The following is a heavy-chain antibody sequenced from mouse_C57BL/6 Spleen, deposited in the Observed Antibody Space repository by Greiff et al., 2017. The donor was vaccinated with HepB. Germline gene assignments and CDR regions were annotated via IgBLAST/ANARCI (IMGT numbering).Heavy chain of an antibody. CDR3: ARSFHGSRMGYFDY. Sequence: VQLQQPGAELVKPGASVKLSCKASGYTFTSYWMHWVKQRPGQGLEWIGMIHPNSGSTNYNEKFKSKATLTVDKSSSTAYMQLSSLTSEDSAVYYCARSFHGSRMGYFDYWGQGTTLTVSS. J-gene: IGHJ2*01. D-gene: IGHD1-1*01. V-gene: IGHV1-64*01. CDR2: IHPNSGST. CDR1: GYTFTSYW.